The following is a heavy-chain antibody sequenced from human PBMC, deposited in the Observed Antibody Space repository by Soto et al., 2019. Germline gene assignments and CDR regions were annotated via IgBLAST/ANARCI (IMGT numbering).Heavy chain of an antibody. CDR3: VRGRSDSLMDV. Sequence: EVQLVESGGDLVQPGGSLRLSCAGSGFTLKSFSTNWVRQAPGKGLEWVSYISSSRSTIYYADSVKGRFTISRDDDKNSLYLQMNSLRDDDTAEYYCVRGRSDSLMDVWGQGTTVTVSS. J-gene: IGHJ6*02. CDR1: GFTLKSFS. CDR2: ISSSRSTI. D-gene: IGHD2-15*01. V-gene: IGHV3-48*02.